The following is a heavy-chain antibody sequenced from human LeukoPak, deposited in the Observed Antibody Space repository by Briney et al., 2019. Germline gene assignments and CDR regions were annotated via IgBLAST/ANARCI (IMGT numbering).Heavy chain of an antibody. CDR3: TTGLTYYYYYYMDV. CDR1: GFTFSNAW. CDR2: IKSKTDGGTT. Sequence: GGSLRLSCAASGFTFSNAWMSWVRQAPGKGLEWVGRIKSKTDGGTTDYAAPVKGRFTISRDDSKNTLYLQMHSLKNEDTAVYYCTTGLTYYYYYYMDVWGKGTTVTISS. J-gene: IGHJ6*03. D-gene: IGHD2-21*02. V-gene: IGHV3-15*01.